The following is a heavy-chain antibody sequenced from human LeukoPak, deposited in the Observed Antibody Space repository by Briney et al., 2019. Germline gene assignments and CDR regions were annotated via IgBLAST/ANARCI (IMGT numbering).Heavy chain of an antibody. CDR2: ISYDADKK. CDR1: GLTFRTYA. V-gene: IGHV3-30*04. Sequence: PGGSLRLSCEASGLTFRTYAMHWVRQAPGKGLEWVAVISYDADKKQYADSVKGRFTISRDNSKNTLYLQMNSLRAEDTAVYYCAKAYDIITMIVEPNRGWFDYWGQGTLVTVSS. CDR3: AKAYDIITMIVEPNRGWFDY. D-gene: IGHD3-22*01. J-gene: IGHJ4*02.